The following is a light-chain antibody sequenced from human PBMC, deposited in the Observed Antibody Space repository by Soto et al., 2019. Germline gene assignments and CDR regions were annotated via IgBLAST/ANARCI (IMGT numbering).Light chain of an antibody. Sequence: ESQMTQVPSALSKSVGDRVTITCRASQGISNYLAWYQQKPGKVPKLLIYAASTLQSGVPSRFSGSGSGTDFTLTISSLQPEDVATYYCQKYNSAPRTFGPGTKVDIK. V-gene: IGKV1-27*01. J-gene: IGKJ3*01. CDR3: QKYNSAPRT. CDR2: AAS. CDR1: QGISNY.